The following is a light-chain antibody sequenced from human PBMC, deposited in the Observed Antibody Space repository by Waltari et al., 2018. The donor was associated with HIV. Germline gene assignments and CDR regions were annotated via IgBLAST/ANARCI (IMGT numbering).Light chain of an antibody. J-gene: IGLJ1*01. CDR3: ASWDDGLSGHV. CDR2: RND. V-gene: IGLV1-47*01. CDR1: TSNIGRNY. Sequence: QSGLTQPPSLSGLPGQRLTLPCFGNTSNIGRNYVFWYRQVPGTAPSLLVYRNDQRPSGVVDRFSGSRSGASASLVIGGLRVEDAADYYCASWDDGLSGHVFGGGTTVSV.